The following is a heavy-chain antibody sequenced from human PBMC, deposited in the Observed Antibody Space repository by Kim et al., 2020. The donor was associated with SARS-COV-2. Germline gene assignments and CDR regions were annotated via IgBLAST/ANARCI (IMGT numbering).Heavy chain of an antibody. D-gene: IGHD3-22*01. CDR2: IYHSGTT. V-gene: IGHV4-38-2*02. Sequence: SETLSLTCTVSSHSTSSGYYWGWIRQPPGKGLEWIGSIYHSGTTYYNPSLKSRVTISIDTSKNQFSLRLNYVTAADTAVYYCTSKYYYDSSGYYYADWWGQGTLVTVSS. CDR3: TSKYYYDSSGYYYADW. J-gene: IGHJ4*02. CDR1: SHSTSSGYY.